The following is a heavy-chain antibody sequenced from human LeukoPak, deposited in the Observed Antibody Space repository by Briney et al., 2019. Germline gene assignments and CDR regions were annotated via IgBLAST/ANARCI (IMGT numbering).Heavy chain of an antibody. CDR1: GYTFTSYG. Sequence: ASVKVSCKASGYTFTSYGISWVRQAPGQGLEWMGWISAYNGNTNYAQKLQGRVTMTTDTSTSTAYMELRSLRSDDTAVYYCARGYPRNAFYYYYGMDVWGQGTTVTVSS. V-gene: IGHV1-18*01. D-gene: IGHD1-26*01. CDR2: ISAYNGNT. CDR3: ARGYPRNAFYYYYGMDV. J-gene: IGHJ6*02.